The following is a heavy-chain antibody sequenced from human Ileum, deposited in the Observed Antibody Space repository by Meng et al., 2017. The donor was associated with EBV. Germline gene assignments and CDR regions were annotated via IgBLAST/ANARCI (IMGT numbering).Heavy chain of an antibody. CDR1: GFTFSSHG. J-gene: IGHJ5*02. CDR2: IWYDGSDE. CDR3: ARQVPHDL. Sequence: VGLWVSGVGVVQPWGSLGLPFKGSGFTFSSHGRHWVRQAPGRGLEWVGLIWYDGSDEFYSDSVKGRFTISRDNSKNTVYLQMESLRVEDTAVYYCARQVPHDLWGQGTLVTVSS. D-gene: IGHD4/OR15-4a*01. V-gene: IGHV3-33*01.